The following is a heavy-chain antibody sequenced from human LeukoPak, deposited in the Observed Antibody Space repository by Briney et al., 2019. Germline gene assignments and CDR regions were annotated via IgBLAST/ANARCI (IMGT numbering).Heavy chain of an antibody. CDR1: GFTFSAYS. Sequence: GGSLRLSCVTSGFTFSAYSMNWVRQAPGRGLEWVSSISGTSNYIFYADSVKGRFTISRDNSKNTLYLQMNSLRAEDTAVYYCARDRRGYCSGGSCYLGDYWGQGTLVTVSS. CDR2: ISGTSNYI. J-gene: IGHJ4*02. V-gene: IGHV3-21*04. D-gene: IGHD2-15*01. CDR3: ARDRRGYCSGGSCYLGDY.